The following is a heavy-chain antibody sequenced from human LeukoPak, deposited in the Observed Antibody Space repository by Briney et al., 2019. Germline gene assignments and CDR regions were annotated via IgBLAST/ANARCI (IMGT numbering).Heavy chain of an antibody. D-gene: IGHD1-1*01. CDR3: TRDRGAYNLYDY. Sequence: GGSLRLSCAASGFTFSSYAMSWIRQAPGKGLGWVGFIRSKAYGETADYAASVKGRFTISRDDSKAIAYLQMNSLKTEDTAVYHCTRDRGAYNLYDYWGQGTLVTVSS. V-gene: IGHV3-49*03. CDR1: GFTFSSYA. CDR2: IRSKAYGETA. J-gene: IGHJ4*02.